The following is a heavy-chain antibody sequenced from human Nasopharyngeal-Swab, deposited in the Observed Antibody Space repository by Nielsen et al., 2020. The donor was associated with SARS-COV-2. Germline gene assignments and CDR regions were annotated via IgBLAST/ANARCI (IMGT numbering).Heavy chain of an antibody. CDR2: ISSSGSTI. CDR1: GCTFSSYE. V-gene: IGHV3-48*03. CDR3: ARGRGSSTSMIGY. D-gene: IGHD2/OR15-2a*01. J-gene: IGHJ4*02. Sequence: GESLKISCAASGCTFSSYEMNWVRQAPGKGLEWVSYISSSGSTIYYADSVKGRFTISRDNAKSTLYLEMNSLRAEDTAVYYCARGRGSSTSMIGYWGQGTLVTVSS.